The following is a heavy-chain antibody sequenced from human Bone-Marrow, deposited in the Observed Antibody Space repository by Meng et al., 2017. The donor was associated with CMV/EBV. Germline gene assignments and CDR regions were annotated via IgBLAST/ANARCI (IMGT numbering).Heavy chain of an antibody. CDR3: ARPYCSSISCPPEDDAFDI. V-gene: IGHV1-2*02. J-gene: IGHJ3*02. CDR1: GYTFTSYD. CDR2: INPNSGGT. Sequence: ASVKVSCKASGYTFTSYDINWVRQATGQGLEWMGWINPNSGGTNYAQKFQGRVTMTRDTSISTAYMELSRLRSDDTAVYYCARPYCSSISCPPEDDAFDIWGQGTMVTVSS. D-gene: IGHD2-2*01.